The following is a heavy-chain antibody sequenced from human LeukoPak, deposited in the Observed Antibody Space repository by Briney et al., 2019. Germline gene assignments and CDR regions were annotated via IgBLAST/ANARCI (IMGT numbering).Heavy chain of an antibody. J-gene: IGHJ4*02. V-gene: IGHV3-23*01. D-gene: IGHD6-13*01. CDR1: GFTFSSYG. Sequence: GGSLRLSCAASGFTFSSYGMGWVRQAPGKGLEWVSAISGNGGSTYYADSVRGRFTISRDNSKNTLYLQMNSLRAEDTAVYYCAKRAAAGLSPLDYWGQGTLVTVSS. CDR2: ISGNGGST. CDR3: AKRAAAGLSPLDY.